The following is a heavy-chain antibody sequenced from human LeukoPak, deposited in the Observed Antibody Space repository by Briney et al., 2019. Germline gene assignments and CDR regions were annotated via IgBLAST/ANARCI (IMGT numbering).Heavy chain of an antibody. CDR3: ARRYYDSSGYYPHYYYYYYMDV. D-gene: IGHD3-22*01. CDR2: INPNSGGT. V-gene: IGHV1-2*02. CDR1: GYTFTGYY. Sequence: ASVKVSCKASGYTFTGYYMHWVRQAPGQGLEWMGWINPNSGGTNYAQKFQGRVTMTRDTSISTAYMELSRLRSDDTAVYYCARRYYDSSGYYPHYYYYYYMDVWGKGTTVTISS. J-gene: IGHJ6*03.